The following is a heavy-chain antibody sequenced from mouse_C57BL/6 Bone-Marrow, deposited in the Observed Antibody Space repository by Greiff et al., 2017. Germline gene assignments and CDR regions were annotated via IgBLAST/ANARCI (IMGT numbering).Heavy chain of an antibody. CDR3: ARDGYYGMDY. D-gene: IGHD2-3*01. J-gene: IGHJ4*01. V-gene: IGHV1-26*01. CDR1: GYTFTDYY. CDR2: INPNNGGT. Sequence: VHVKQSGPELVKPGASVKISCKASGYTFTDYYMNWVKQSHGKSLEWIGDINPNNGGTSYNQKFKGKATLTVDKSSSTAYMELRSLTSEDSAVYYCARDGYYGMDYWGQGTSVTVSS.